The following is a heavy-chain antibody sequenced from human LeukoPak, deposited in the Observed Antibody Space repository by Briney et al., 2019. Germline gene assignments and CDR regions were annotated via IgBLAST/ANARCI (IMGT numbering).Heavy chain of an antibody. J-gene: IGHJ4*02. V-gene: IGHV5-51*03. CDR3: ARLSGSFLPRYFEY. D-gene: IGHD1-26*01. Sequence: PGESLKISCKGSGYSFTSYWIGWVRQMPGKGLEWMGIIYPGDSDTRYSPPFQGQVTISVDRSINTAYLQWSSLKASDTAMYYCARLSGSFLPRYFEYWGQGTLVTVSS. CDR2: IYPGDSDT. CDR1: GYSFTSYW.